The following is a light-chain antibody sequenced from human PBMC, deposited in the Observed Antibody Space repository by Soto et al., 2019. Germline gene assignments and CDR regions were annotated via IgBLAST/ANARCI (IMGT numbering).Light chain of an antibody. J-gene: IGKJ5*01. Sequence: DIQMTQSPSTLSASVGDRVTITCRASQSISSWLAWYQQKPGKAPKLLIYDASSLESGVPSRFSGSGSGTEFTFTISSLQPDDFATYYCQQYNSQSSITFGQGTRLEI. V-gene: IGKV1-5*01. CDR2: DAS. CDR3: QQYNSQSSIT. CDR1: QSISSW.